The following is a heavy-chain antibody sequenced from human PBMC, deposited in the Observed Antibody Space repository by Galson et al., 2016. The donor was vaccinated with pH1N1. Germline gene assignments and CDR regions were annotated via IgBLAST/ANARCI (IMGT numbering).Heavy chain of an antibody. CDR2: FYDSGSTT. CDR1: GDSITSGYY. Sequence: ETLSLTCAVSGDSITSGYYWGWIRQAPGRGLEWIGSFYDSGSTTYYKSSLKSRVAISVDTSKSQFSLRLSSMTAADTAVYYCAKMARTSGPDSEYYFDFWGQGMLVTVSS. D-gene: IGHD1-1*01. J-gene: IGHJ4*02. V-gene: IGHV4-38-2*01. CDR3: AKMARTSGPDSEYYFDF.